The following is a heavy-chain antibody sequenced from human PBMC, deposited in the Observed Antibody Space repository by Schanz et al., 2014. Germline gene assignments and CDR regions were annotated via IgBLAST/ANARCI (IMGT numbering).Heavy chain of an antibody. CDR1: GFTFSSYG. J-gene: IGHJ4*02. Sequence: QVYLVESGGDLVKPGRSLRLSCAASGFTFSSYGMHWVRQAPGKGLEWVAIIWYDGSNKYYADSVKGRFTISRDNANNSLFLRMNSLRAEDTAVYFCARDGDFDYWGQGTLVTVSS. V-gene: IGHV3-33*01. CDR2: IWYDGSNK. CDR3: ARDGDFDY.